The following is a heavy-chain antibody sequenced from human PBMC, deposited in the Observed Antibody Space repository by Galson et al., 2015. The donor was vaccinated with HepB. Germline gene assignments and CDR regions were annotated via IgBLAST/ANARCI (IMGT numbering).Heavy chain of an antibody. CDR2: IYSGGST. J-gene: IGHJ4*02. D-gene: IGHD1-26*01. V-gene: IGHV3-66*02. CDR3: ARDSGGGRPLHEFDY. Sequence: SLRLSCAASGFTVSSNYMSWVRQAPGKGLEWVSAIYSGGSTYYADSVKGRFTISRDNSKNTLYLQMNSLRAEDTAVYYCARDSGGGRPLHEFDYWGQGTLVTVSS. CDR1: GFTVSSNY.